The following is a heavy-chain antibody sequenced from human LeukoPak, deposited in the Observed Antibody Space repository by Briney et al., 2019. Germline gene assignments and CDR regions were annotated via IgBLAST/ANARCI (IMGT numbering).Heavy chain of an antibody. CDR3: ARDGAFTVIGFDY. CDR2: IYTSGST. V-gene: IGHV4-4*07. Sequence: SESLSLTCTVSGGSISSYYWSWLRQPPGKGLEWIGRIYTSGSTNYNPSLKSRVTMSVDTSKNQYSLQLSSVPAADTAVYYCARDGAFTVIGFDYWGQGTLVTVSS. J-gene: IGHJ4*02. CDR1: GGSISSYY. D-gene: IGHD4-11*01.